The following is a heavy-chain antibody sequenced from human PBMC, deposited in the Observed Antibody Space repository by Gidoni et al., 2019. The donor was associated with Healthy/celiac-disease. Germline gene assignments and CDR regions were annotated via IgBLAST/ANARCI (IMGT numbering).Heavy chain of an antibody. J-gene: IGHJ4*02. CDR2: IYHSGST. CDR3: ARREGSRLAFDY. CDR1: GYSISSGYY. V-gene: IGHV4-38-2*01. D-gene: IGHD2-15*01. Sequence: QVQLQESGPGLVKPSETLSLTCAVSGYSISSGYYWVWIRQPPGKGLEWLGSIYHSGSTYYNPSLKSRVTISVDTAKNQFSLRLSSVTAADTAVYYCARREGSRLAFDYWGQGTLVTVSS.